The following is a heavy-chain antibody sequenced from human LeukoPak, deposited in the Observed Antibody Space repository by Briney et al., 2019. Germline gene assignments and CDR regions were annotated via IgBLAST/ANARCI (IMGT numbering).Heavy chain of an antibody. J-gene: IGHJ4*02. CDR1: GFTFSSQW. CDR2: INQGGTEK. Sequence: GGSLRLSCAASGFTFSSQWMSWVRQAPGKGLEWVANINQGGTEKYYVDSVRGRFTISRDNSKSTLSLQMNSLRAEDTAIYYCATYRQVLLPFESWGQGTLVTVSS. CDR3: ATYRQVLLPFES. D-gene: IGHD2-8*02. V-gene: IGHV3-7*03.